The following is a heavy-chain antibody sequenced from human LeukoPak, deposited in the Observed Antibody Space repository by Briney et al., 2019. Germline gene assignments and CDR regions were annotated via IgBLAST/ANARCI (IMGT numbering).Heavy chain of an antibody. V-gene: IGHV4-59*12. Sequence: SETLSLTCTVSGGSISSYYWSWIRQPPGKGLEWIAYIYYSGSTYYNPSLKSRVTISVDTSKNQFSLKLSSVTAADTAVYYCARDQITIFGGFNWFDPWGQGTLVTVSS. J-gene: IGHJ5*02. CDR1: GGSISSYY. CDR2: IYYSGST. D-gene: IGHD3-3*01. CDR3: ARDQITIFGGFNWFDP.